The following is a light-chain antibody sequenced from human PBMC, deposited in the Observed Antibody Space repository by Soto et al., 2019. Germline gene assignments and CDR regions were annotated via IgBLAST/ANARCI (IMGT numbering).Light chain of an antibody. Sequence: IVLTQSACTLSLSPGERATLSCRASQSVSSSYLAWYQQKPGQAPRLLMFGASRRATGTPDRFSGSGSGTDFTLAINRLEPEDFAVYYCQQYSDSPLTFGQGTRLENK. V-gene: IGKV3-20*01. J-gene: IGKJ5*01. CDR2: GAS. CDR1: QSVSSSY. CDR3: QQYSDSPLT.